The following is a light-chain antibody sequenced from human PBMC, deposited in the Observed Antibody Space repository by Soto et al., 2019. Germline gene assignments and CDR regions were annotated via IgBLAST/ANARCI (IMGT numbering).Light chain of an antibody. J-gene: IGLJ1*01. V-gene: IGLV2-23*01. CDR2: EGS. CDR3: CSYAGSSTYV. CDR1: SSDVGSYNL. Sequence: QSVLTQPASVSGSPGQSITISCTGTSSDVGSYNLVSWYQHHPGKAPKFMIYEGSKRPSGVSNRFSGSKFGNTASLTISGLQAEDEADYYCCSYAGSSTYVFGTGTKVTVL.